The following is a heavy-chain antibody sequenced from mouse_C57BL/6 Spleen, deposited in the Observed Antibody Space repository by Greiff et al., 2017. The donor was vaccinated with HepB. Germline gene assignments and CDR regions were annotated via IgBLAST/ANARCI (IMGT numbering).Heavy chain of an antibody. CDR1: GFTFSSYT. D-gene: IGHD1-1*01. CDR2: ISGGGGNT. CDR3: ARQAYYYGSAWFAY. Sequence: EVQGVESGGGLVKPGGSLKLSCAASGFTFSSYTMSWVRQTPEKRLEWVATISGGGGNTYYPDSVKGRFTISRDNAKNTLYLQMSSLRSEDTALYYCARQAYYYGSAWFAYWGQGTLVTVSA. V-gene: IGHV5-9*01. J-gene: IGHJ3*01.